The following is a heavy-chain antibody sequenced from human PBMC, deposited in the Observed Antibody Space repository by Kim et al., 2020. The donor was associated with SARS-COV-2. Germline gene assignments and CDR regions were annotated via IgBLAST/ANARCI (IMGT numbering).Heavy chain of an antibody. J-gene: IGHJ5*02. D-gene: IGHD1-26*01. CDR2: IYSNGSAT. Sequence: GGSLRLSCVASGFTFSSYSMHWVRQAPGKGLVWVSHIYSNGSATNYADSVKGRFTISRDNAKNTVYLQMNSLTAEDTAVYYCARGSLSGSPKPSWGQGTLVTVSS. CDR1: GFTFSSYS. CDR3: ARGSLSGSPKPS. V-gene: IGHV3-74*01.